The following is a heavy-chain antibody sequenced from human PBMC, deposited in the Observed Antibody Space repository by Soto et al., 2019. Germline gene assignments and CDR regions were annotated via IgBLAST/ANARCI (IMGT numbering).Heavy chain of an antibody. CDR3: ARGGGYHDY. D-gene: IGHD1-26*01. J-gene: IGHJ4*03. CDR1: GGSMSSYY. V-gene: IGHV4-59*01. CDR2: INDSGRA. Sequence: QVQLQESGPGLVKPSETLSLTCTVSGGSMSSYYWNWIRQPPGRGLEWIGYINDSGRAHYNPSLKSRVTISVDTFKNQFSLKLTSVTAADTAVYYCARGGGYHDYWGQGTLVTVSS.